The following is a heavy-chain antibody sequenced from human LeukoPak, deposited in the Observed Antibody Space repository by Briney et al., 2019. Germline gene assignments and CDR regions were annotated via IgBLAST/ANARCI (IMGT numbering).Heavy chain of an antibody. CDR3: ASGEQPLLYGYFDY. J-gene: IGHJ4*02. V-gene: IGHV3-74*01. CDR1: GFTFSSYW. Sequence: PGGSLRLSCATSGFTFSSYWMHWVRQAPGKGLVWVSRINSDGSSTSYADSVKGRFTISRDNAKNTLYLQMNSLRAEDTAVYYCASGEQPLLYGYFDYWGQGTLVTVSS. CDR2: INSDGSST. D-gene: IGHD2-2*02.